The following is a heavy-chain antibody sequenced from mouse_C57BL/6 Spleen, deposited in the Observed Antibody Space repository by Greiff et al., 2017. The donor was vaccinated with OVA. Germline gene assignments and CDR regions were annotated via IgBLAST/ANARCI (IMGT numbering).Heavy chain of an antibody. Sequence: EVKLVESGGGLVKPGGSLKLSCAASGFTFSSYAMSWVRQTPEKRLEWVATISDGGSYTYYPDNVKGRFTISRDNAKNNLYLQMSHLKSEDTAMYYCARDPAYYFDYWGQGTTLTVSS. CDR1: GFTFSSYA. CDR2: ISDGGSYT. J-gene: IGHJ2*01. CDR3: ARDPAYYFDY. V-gene: IGHV5-4*01.